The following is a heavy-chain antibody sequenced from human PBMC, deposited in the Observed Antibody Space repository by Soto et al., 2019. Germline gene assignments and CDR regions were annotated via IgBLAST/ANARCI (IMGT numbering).Heavy chain of an antibody. V-gene: IGHV1-24*01. CDR2: FDPEDGET. CDR3: ATPTSYYYSLGSFDY. D-gene: IGHD3-10*01. CDR1: GYTLTELS. Sequence: ASVKVSCKVSGYTLTELSMHWVRQAPGKGLEWMGGFDPEDGETIYAQKFQGRVTMTEDTSTDTAYMELSSLRSEDTAVYYCATPTSYYYSLGSFDYGGQGTRVTASS. J-gene: IGHJ4*02.